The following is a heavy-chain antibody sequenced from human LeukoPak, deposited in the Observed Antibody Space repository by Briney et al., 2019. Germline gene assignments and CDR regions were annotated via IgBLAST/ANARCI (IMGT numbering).Heavy chain of an antibody. CDR3: AKAPAYYYDSSGYRDY. D-gene: IGHD3-22*01. V-gene: IGHV3-23*01. J-gene: IGHJ4*02. CDR2: ISGSGGST. Sequence: PGGSLRLSCAASGSTFSSYAMSWVRQAPGKGLEWVSAISGSGGSTYYADSVKGRFTISRDNSKNTLYLQMNSLRAEDTAVYYCAKAPAYYYDSSGYRDYWGQGTLVTVSS. CDR1: GSTFSSYA.